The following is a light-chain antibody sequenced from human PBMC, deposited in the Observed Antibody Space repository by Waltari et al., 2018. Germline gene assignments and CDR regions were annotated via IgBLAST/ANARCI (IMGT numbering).Light chain of an antibody. Sequence: YGLTQPPSVSVAPGETASISCGGTDIGSQTVHWYQQKPGQAPVLVGDDETDRPSGIPERFSGSNSGNTATLTITRVEAGDEADYYCQVWEDSSDHPGVFGGGTKLTVL. V-gene: IGLV3-21*02. CDR2: DET. CDR3: QVWEDSSDHPGV. CDR1: DIGSQT. J-gene: IGLJ3*02.